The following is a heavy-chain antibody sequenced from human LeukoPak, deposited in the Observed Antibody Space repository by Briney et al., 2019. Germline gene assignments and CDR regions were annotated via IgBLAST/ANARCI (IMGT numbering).Heavy chain of an antibody. CDR2: IKQDGSEK. J-gene: IGHJ3*02. CDR1: GFTFSSYW. D-gene: IGHD3-10*01. V-gene: IGHV3-7*01. CDR3: AGPPQASSFDI. Sequence: GSLRLSCAASGFTFSSYWMSWVRQAPGKGLEWVANIKQDGSEKYYVDSVKGRFTISRDNAKNSLYLQMSSLRAEDTAVYYCAGPPQASSFDIWGQGTMVTVSS.